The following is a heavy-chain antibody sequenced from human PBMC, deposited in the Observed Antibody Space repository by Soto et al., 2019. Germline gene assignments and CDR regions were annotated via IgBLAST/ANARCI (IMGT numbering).Heavy chain of an antibody. V-gene: IGHV3-23*01. Sequence: EVQLLESGGGLVQPGGSLRLSCAASGFTFSSYAMSWVRQAPGKGLEWVSAISGSGGSTYYADSVKGRFTISRDNSKNTLYLQMTSLRAEDTPAHCCAKPLLGIGPTFYYWGQGTLVTVSS. CDR1: GFTFSSYA. J-gene: IGHJ4*02. CDR2: ISGSGGST. D-gene: IGHD7-27*01. CDR3: AKPLLGIGPTFYY.